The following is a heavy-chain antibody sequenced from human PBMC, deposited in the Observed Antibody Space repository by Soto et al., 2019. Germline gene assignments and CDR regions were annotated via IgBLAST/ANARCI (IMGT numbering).Heavy chain of an antibody. CDR2: MRHKPESYTT. J-gene: IGHJ4*02. V-gene: IGHV3-72*01. Sequence: EVQLVESGGSLVQPGGSLRLSCADSGFTVGDHYMDWVRQAPGKGLEWVGRMRHKPESYTTEYAASVKGRFAISRDDSKNSLNLQMNSLKSEDTAVDYCAAWLSGRGYLGQGTLVTVSS. CDR3: AAWLSGRGY. CDR1: GFTVGDHY. D-gene: IGHD6-19*01.